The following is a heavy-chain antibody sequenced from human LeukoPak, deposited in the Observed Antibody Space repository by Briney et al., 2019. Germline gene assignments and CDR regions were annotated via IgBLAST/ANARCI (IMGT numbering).Heavy chain of an antibody. Sequence: SETLSLTCAVYGGSFSGYYWSWIRQPPGKGVGWSGEINHSGSTKYNPYLKRRVTISVETSKKKFSLKLSSVPAADTAVYYCARVEASGYDYGAFDYWGQGTLVTVSS. CDR3: ARVEASGYDYGAFDY. J-gene: IGHJ4*02. D-gene: IGHD5-12*01. CDR2: INHSGST. V-gene: IGHV4-34*01. CDR1: GGSFSGYY.